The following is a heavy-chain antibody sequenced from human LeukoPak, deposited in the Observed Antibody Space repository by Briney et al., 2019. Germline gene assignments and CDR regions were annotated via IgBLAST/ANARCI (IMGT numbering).Heavy chain of an antibody. CDR1: GFSLSTSGVS. Sequence: VSGPTLVNPTQTLALTCTFSGFSLSTSGVSVGWIRQPPGKALEWLALIYWNDDKRYSPSLKSRLTITKDTSKNQVVLTMTNMDPVDTATYYCAQEGVGALRESFDYWGQGTLVTVSS. CDR2: IYWNDDK. J-gene: IGHJ4*02. CDR3: AQEGVGALRESFDY. D-gene: IGHD1-26*01. V-gene: IGHV2-5*01.